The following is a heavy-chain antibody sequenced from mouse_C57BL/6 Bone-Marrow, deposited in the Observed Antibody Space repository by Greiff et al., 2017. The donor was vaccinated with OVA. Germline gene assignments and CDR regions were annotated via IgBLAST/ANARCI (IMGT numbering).Heavy chain of an antibody. Sequence: EVQLQESGGGLVQPGGSLSLSCAASGFTFTDYYMSWVRQPPGKALEWLGFIRNKANGYTTEYSASVKGRFTISRDNSQSILYLQMNALRAEDSATYYCARYRRDSSGPTWFAYWGQGTLVTVSA. V-gene: IGHV7-3*01. CDR1: GFTFTDYY. CDR2: IRNKANGYTT. J-gene: IGHJ3*01. D-gene: IGHD3-2*02. CDR3: ARYRRDSSGPTWFAY.